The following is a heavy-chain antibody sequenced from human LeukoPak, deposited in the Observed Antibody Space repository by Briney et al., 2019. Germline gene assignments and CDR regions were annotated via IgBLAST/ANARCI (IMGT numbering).Heavy chain of an antibody. CDR1: GGTFSSYA. V-gene: IGHV1-69*13. D-gene: IGHD1-26*01. Sequence: GASVKVSCKASGGTFSSYAISWVRQAPGQGLEWMGGIIPIFGTANYAQKFQGRVTITADESTSTAYMELSSLRSEDTAVYYCARSGLLPAGGSYFDYWGQGTLVTVSS. J-gene: IGHJ4*02. CDR2: IIPIFGTA. CDR3: ARSGLLPAGGSYFDY.